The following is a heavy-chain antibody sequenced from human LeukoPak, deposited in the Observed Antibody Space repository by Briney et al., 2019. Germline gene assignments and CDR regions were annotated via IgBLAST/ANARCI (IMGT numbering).Heavy chain of an antibody. Sequence: SETLSLTCTVSGGSISSSSYYWGWIRQPPGKGLEWIGSIYYSGSTYYNPSLKSRVTISVDTSKNQFSLKLISVTAADTAVYYCARQSSSGAGTIYYYGMDVWGQGTTVTVSS. J-gene: IGHJ6*02. CDR2: IYYSGST. CDR1: GGSISSSSYY. V-gene: IGHV4-39*01. CDR3: ARQSSSGAGTIYYYGMDV. D-gene: IGHD1-7*01.